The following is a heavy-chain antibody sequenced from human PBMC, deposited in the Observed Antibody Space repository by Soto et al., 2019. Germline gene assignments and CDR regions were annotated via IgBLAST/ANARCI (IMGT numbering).Heavy chain of an antibody. J-gene: IGHJ3*02. V-gene: IGHV4-59*01. CDR3: ARVWGGAFAI. D-gene: IGHD3-10*01. CDR1: GGSISSYY. CDR2: IYYSGST. Sequence: QVQLQESGPGLVKPSETLSLTCTVSGGSISSYYWSWIRQPPGKGLEWIGYIYYSGSTNYNPSLKSRVTISVDTSKNQLSLKLSSVTAADTAVYYCARVWGGAFAIWGQGTRVTVSS.